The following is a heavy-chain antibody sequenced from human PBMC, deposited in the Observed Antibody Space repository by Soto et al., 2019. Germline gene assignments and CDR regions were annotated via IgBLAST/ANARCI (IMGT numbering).Heavy chain of an antibody. Sequence: SSETLSLTCAVSCGSISSSNWWSWVRQPPGKGLEWIGEIYHSGSTNYNPSLKSRVTISVDKSKNQFSLKLSSVTAADTAVYYCARDGHCSSTSCYWHYYYYGMDVWGQGTTVTVSS. CDR3: ARDGHCSSTSCYWHYYYYGMDV. J-gene: IGHJ6*02. CDR1: CGSISSSNW. D-gene: IGHD2-2*01. V-gene: IGHV4-4*02. CDR2: IYHSGST.